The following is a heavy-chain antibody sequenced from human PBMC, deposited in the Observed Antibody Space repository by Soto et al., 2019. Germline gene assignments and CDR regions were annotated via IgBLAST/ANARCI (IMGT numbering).Heavy chain of an antibody. CDR1: GYSFTTYW. V-gene: IGHV5-10-1*01. CDR3: ARERSDLELFNWLDP. J-gene: IGHJ5*02. D-gene: IGHD1-7*01. Sequence: GESLKISCEASGYSFTTYWISWVRQMPGKGLEWMGAIDPRDSYTKYSPSLQGHVTTSVDKSISTAYLQWNSLKASDTAIYYCARERSDLELFNWLDPWGQGTLVTVSS. CDR2: IDPRDSYT.